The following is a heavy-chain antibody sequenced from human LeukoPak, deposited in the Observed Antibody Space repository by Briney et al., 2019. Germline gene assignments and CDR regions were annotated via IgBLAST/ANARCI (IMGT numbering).Heavy chain of an antibody. CDR1: GYTFTSYG. CDR3: ARIAARPSPFDL. V-gene: IGHV1-18*01. J-gene: IGHJ2*01. CDR2: ISAYNGNT. D-gene: IGHD6-6*01. Sequence: ASVKVSCKASGYTFTSYGISWVRQAPGQGHEWMGWISAYNGNTNYAQKLQGRVTMTTDTSTSTAYMELRSLRSDDTAVYYCARIAARPSPFDLWGRGTLVTVSS.